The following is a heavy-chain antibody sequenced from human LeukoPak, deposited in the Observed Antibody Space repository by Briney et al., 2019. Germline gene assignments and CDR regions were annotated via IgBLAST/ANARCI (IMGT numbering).Heavy chain of an antibody. CDR1: GGSFSGYY. V-gene: IGHV4-34*01. CDR2: INHSGST. D-gene: IGHD2-21*01. CDR3: ARGRVSRQHTFLFPFDY. J-gene: IGHJ4*02. Sequence: PSETLSLTCAVYGGSFSGYYWSWIRQPPGKGLEWIGEINHSGSTNYNPSLKSRVTISVDTSKNQFSLKLSSVTAADTAVYYCARGRVSRQHTFLFPFDYWGQGTLVTVSS.